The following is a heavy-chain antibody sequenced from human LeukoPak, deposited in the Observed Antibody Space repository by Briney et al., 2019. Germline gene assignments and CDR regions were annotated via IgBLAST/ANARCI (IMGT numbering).Heavy chain of an antibody. CDR1: EFTFSSYS. D-gene: IGHD2-15*01. CDR2: ITNSGNSK. V-gene: IGHV3-48*01. Sequence: GGSLRLSCAASEFTFSSYSMNWVRQAPGKGLEWVSYITNSGNSKSYADSVKGRFTMSRDNDKNSMYLQMNSLRAEDTAVYYCARDCSGRNWARDFDYWGQGTLVTVSS. J-gene: IGHJ4*02. CDR3: ARDCSGRNWARDFDY.